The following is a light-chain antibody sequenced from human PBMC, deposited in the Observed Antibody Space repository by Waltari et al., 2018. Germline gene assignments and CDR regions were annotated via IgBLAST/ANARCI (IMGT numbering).Light chain of an antibody. V-gene: IGLV5-45*02. CDR3: MILYNRAVV. J-gene: IGLJ3*02. CDR2: FKTDSDL. Sequence: QAVLTQPSSLSASPGASASLPCTLRSDINVASYNIYWYLQRPGSPPQYRLRFKTDSDLMQGPGVPSRFSASRVPSTNAGFLLISGLQSEDEADYYCMILYNRAVVFGGGTKLTVL. CDR1: SDINVASYN.